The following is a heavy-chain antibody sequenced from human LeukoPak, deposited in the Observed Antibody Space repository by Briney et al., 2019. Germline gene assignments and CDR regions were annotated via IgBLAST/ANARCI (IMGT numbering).Heavy chain of an antibody. CDR3: ARDPGDSSGNYPTHVDY. Sequence: GSLRLSCAASGFTFISYSMNWVRPAPGKGLEWVSSTSSSSSYIYYADSVKGRFTISRDNAKNSLYLQMNSLRAEDTAVYYCARDPGDSSGNYPTHVDYWGQGTLVTVSS. CDR1: GFTFISYS. V-gene: IGHV3-21*01. CDR2: TSSSSSYI. D-gene: IGHD3-22*01. J-gene: IGHJ4*02.